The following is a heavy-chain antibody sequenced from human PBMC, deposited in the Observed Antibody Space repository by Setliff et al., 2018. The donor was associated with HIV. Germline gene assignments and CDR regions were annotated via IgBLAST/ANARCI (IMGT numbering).Heavy chain of an antibody. J-gene: IGHJ4*02. D-gene: IGHD3-10*01. CDR3: ARHPFTNYFDY. CDR2: IYHSGST. Sequence: SETLSLTCAVSGYSISSGYYWGWIRQPPGKGLEWIGSIYHSGSTYYNPSLKSRVTISVDPSKNQFSLKLSSVTAADTAVYYCARHPFTNYFDYWGQGTLVTVSS. V-gene: IGHV4-38-2*01. CDR1: GYSISSGYY.